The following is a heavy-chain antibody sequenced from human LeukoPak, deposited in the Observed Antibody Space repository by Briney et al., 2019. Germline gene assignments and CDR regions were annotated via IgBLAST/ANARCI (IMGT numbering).Heavy chain of an antibody. V-gene: IGHV4-59*01. D-gene: IGHD2-21*01. Sequence: SETLSLTCTVSGGSISPYYWSWIRQSPEKGLEGIGQIYYGGSTIYNPSLESRVTISVDRSKSQFFLQLSSVTAADTAVYYCAGGDYYKYNSLDPWGQGTLVTVSS. CDR3: AGGDYYKYNSLDP. CDR2: IYYGGST. J-gene: IGHJ5*02. CDR1: GGSISPYY.